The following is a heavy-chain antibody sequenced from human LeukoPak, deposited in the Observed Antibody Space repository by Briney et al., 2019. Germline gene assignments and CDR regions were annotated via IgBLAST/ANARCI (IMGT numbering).Heavy chain of an antibody. CDR2: IKQDGSEK. V-gene: IGHV3-7*01. CDR1: GFTFSSYW. J-gene: IGHJ6*03. Sequence: GGSLRLSCAASGFTFSSYWMSWVRQAPGKGLEWVANIKQDGSEKYCVDSVKGRFTISRDNAKNSLYLHVNSLRAEDTAVYYCARARGDDFWSGYWRYYYYMDVWGKGTTVTVSS. CDR3: ARARGDDFWSGYWRYYYYMDV. D-gene: IGHD3-3*01.